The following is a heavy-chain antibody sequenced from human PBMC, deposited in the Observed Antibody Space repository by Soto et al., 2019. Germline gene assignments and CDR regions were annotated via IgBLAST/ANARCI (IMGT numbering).Heavy chain of an antibody. CDR1: GGSINYNSYY. D-gene: IGHD2-2*01. J-gene: IGHJ5*02. CDR2: IFYTGTT. V-gene: IGHV4-39*02. CDR3: ARLVVVAPVANA. Sequence: SETLSLTCSVSGGSINYNSYYWGWIRQPPGKGLEWIGGIFYTGTTYYSPSLKDRVTISVDTSKNSFSLNLTSVTAADTAVYFCARLVVVAPVANAWGQGTLVTVSS.